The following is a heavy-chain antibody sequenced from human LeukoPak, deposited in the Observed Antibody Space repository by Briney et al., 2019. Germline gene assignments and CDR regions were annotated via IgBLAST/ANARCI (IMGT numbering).Heavy chain of an antibody. CDR2: VSSSGSTM. D-gene: IGHD5-12*01. V-gene: IGHV3-11*01. CDR3: ARDPGSGYEEHFDY. CDR1: GFIFSDYY. Sequence: GGSLRLSRAASGFIFSDYYMSWIRQALGKGLEWVSYVSSSGSTMYYTDSVKGRFTISRDNAKDSLYLQMNSLRAEDTAVYYCARDPGSGYEEHFDYWGQGTLVTVSS. J-gene: IGHJ4*02.